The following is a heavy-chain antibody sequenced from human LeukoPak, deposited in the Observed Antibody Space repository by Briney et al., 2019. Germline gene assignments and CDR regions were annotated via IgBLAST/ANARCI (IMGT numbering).Heavy chain of an antibody. CDR1: GGTFSSYA. CDR2: IIPILGIA. CDR3: ARDYYGSGYYYYYGMDV. Sequence: SVKVSCKASGGTFSSYAISWGRQAPGQGLEWMGRIIPILGIANYAQKFQGRVTITADKSTSTAYMELSSLRSEDTAVYYCARDYYGSGYYYYYGMDVWGQGTTVTVSS. J-gene: IGHJ6*02. V-gene: IGHV1-69*04. D-gene: IGHD3-10*01.